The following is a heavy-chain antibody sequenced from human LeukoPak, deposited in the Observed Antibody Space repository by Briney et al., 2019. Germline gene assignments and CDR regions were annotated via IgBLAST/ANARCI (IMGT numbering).Heavy chain of an antibody. CDR1: GYSFTSYW. CDR3: ARHAGISDCDSSGYVDY. CDR2: IYPGDSDT. J-gene: IGHJ4*02. D-gene: IGHD3-22*01. V-gene: IGHV5-51*01. Sequence: GESLKISCKGSGYSFTSYWIGWVRQMPGKGLEWMGIIYPGDSDTRYSPSFQGQVTISADKSISTAYLQWSSLKASDTAMYYCARHAGISDCDSSGYVDYWGQGTLVTVSS.